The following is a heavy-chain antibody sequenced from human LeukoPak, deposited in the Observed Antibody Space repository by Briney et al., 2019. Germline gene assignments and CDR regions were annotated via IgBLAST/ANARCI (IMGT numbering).Heavy chain of an antibody. D-gene: IGHD2-21*02. J-gene: IGHJ4*02. Sequence: GGSLTLSCAASGFTFNDYWMSWVRQAPGKGLEWVANIKEGGREINYFVSVKGRFTISRDNAKNSLYLEMNSLRAEDTAVYYCARERIQCGGADCKSYFDNWGQGTLVTVSS. CDR3: ARERIQCGGADCKSYFDN. CDR2: IKEGGREI. CDR1: GFTFNDYW. V-gene: IGHV3-7*01.